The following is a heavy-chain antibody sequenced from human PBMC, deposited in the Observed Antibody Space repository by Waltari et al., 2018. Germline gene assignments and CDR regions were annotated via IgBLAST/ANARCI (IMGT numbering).Heavy chain of an antibody. D-gene: IGHD6-13*01. CDR2: ISSSSSYI. CDR1: GFTFSSYS. V-gene: IGHV3-21*01. CDR3: ARDGIAAAGSFDY. Sequence: EVQLVESGGGLVKPGGSLRLSCAASGFTFSSYSMNWVRQAPGKVLEWVSSISSSSSYIYYADSVKGRFTISRDNAKNSLYLQMNSLRAEDTAVYYCARDGIAAAGSFDYWGQGTLVTVSS. J-gene: IGHJ4*02.